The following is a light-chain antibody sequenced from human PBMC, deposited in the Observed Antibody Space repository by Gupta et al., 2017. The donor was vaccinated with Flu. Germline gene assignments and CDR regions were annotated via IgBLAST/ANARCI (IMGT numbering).Light chain of an antibody. CDR2: DFS. CDR3: AVSDDSLGGHQV. Sequence: SALTQPPSASGTPGQRVTFSCSASNSNIGRYSVAWSQQLPGTAPNLLLDDFSDRRAGFPDPFSCSNSGTSTSAAITVLEAEDEGDDYCAVSDDSLGGHQVFGPGTKVTVL. J-gene: IGLJ1*01. CDR1: NSNIGRYS. V-gene: IGLV1-44*01.